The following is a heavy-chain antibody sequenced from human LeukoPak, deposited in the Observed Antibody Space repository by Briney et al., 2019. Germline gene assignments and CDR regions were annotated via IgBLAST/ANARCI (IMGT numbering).Heavy chain of an antibody. CDR3: STGSGHAFGI. CDR1: GFTFSSYW. J-gene: IGHJ3*02. D-gene: IGHD3-10*01. Sequence: GGSLRLSCAASGFTFSSYWMHWVRQVPGKGLVWVSRINSDGSSASYADSVKGRFTISRDNAKNTLYVQMNSLRAEDTAVYYCSTGSGHAFGIWGRGTMVTVSS. CDR2: INSDGSSA. V-gene: IGHV3-74*01.